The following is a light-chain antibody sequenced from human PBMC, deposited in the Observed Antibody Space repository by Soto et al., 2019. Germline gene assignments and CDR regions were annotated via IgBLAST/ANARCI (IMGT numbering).Light chain of an antibody. Sequence: EIVLTQSPCTLSLSPGERATLSCRASQTVSRGFLAWFQQKSGQAPRLLIYGASSRATGIPDRFSGSGSGTDFTLTISSLEPEDFAVYYCQQYGSTPLTFGQGTKVEIK. J-gene: IGKJ1*01. CDR2: GAS. CDR3: QQYGSTPLT. CDR1: QTVSRGF. V-gene: IGKV3-20*01.